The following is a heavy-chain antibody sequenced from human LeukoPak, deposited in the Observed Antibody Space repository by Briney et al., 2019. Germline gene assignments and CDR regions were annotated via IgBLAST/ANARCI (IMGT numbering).Heavy chain of an antibody. CDR2: IGSRGTPM. Sequence: GGSLRLSCVASGFTFSSYEMNWVRQAPGKGLEWVSYIGSRGTPMYYADSVKGRFIISRDNPRNTVYLQINSLRDEDTAVYYCGKTTVGYSSGQKPAWPVDYWGQGTLVTVSS. J-gene: IGHJ4*02. CDR3: GKTTVGYSSGQKPAWPVDY. D-gene: IGHD5-18*01. V-gene: IGHV3-48*03. CDR1: GFTFSSYE.